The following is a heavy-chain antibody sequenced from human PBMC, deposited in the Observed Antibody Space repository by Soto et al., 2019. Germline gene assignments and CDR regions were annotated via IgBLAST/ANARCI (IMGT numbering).Heavy chain of an antibody. CDR2: IRHDGFNK. CDR3: AKDWYFGSTIFGLMFDY. Sequence: GGSLRLSCAASGFTFSNYGMHWVRQAPGKGLEWVAVIRHDGFNKFYGDSVKVRFAISRDNSQNALYLQMSSLRADDTAVYYCAKDWYFGSTIFGLMFDYWGQGTLVTVSS. J-gene: IGHJ4*02. CDR1: GFTFSNYG. V-gene: IGHV3-30*02. D-gene: IGHD3-3*01.